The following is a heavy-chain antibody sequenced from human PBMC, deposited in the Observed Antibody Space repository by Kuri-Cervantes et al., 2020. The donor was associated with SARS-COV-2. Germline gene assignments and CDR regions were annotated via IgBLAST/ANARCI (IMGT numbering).Heavy chain of an antibody. J-gene: IGHJ4*02. CDR3: AKGGDMIVVVILRY. V-gene: IGHV3-48*01. D-gene: IGHD3-22*01. CDR1: GFTFSSYS. Sequence: GESLKISCAASGFTFSSYSMNWVRQAPGKGLEWVSYISSSSTIYYADSVKGRFTISRDNAKNSLYLQMNSLRAEDTAVYYCAKGGDMIVVVILRYWGQGTLVTVSS. CDR2: ISSSSTI.